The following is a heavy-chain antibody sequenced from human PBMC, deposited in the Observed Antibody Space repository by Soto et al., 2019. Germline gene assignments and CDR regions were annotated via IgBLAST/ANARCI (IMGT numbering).Heavy chain of an antibody. D-gene: IGHD3-22*01. Sequence: SWIIQHNRKGLEWIGFMYFGGSFNYNPSLTSRVTISVETSKNQFSMKMTSVTAADTAVYYCAKSYYDTTGFAVAPWGHGTLVTVSS. CDR3: AKSYYDTTGFAVAP. CDR2: MYFGGSF. V-gene: IGHV4-59*08. J-gene: IGHJ5*02.